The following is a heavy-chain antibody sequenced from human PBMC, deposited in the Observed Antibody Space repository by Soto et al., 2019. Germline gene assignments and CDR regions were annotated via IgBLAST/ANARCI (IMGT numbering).Heavy chain of an antibody. CDR1: GGSISSYY. V-gene: IGHV4-59*08. D-gene: IGHD2-2*01. Sequence: SETLSLTCTVSGGSISSYYWSWIRQPPGKGLEWIGYIYYSGSTNYNPSLKSRVTISVDTSKNQFSLKLSSVTAADTAVYYCARHAVFFPPSSIVVVDYYYMDVWGKGTTVTVSS. CDR2: IYYSGST. CDR3: ARHAVFFPPSSIVVVDYYYMDV. J-gene: IGHJ6*03.